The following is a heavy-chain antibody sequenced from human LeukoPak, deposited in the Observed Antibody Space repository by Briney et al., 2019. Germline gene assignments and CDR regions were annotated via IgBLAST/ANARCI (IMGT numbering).Heavy chain of an antibody. D-gene: IGHD3-9*01. V-gene: IGHV3-23*01. CDR2: ISGSGGST. CDR1: GFTFSSYA. Sequence: GGSLRLSCAASGFTFSSYAMSWVRQAPGKGLEWVSHISGSGGSTYYADSVEGRFTISRDNSKNTLYLQMNSLRAEDTAVYYCAKGPTGYYDYWGQGTLVTVSS. CDR3: AKGPTGYYDY. J-gene: IGHJ4*02.